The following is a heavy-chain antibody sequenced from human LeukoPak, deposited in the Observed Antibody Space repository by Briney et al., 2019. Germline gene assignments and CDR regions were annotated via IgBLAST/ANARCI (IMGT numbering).Heavy chain of an antibody. CDR3: ASVSSWSNYYYGMDV. Sequence: SQTLSLTCAVSGGSISSGGYSWGWIRQPPGKGLEWIGYIYHSGSTYYNPSLKSRVTISVDRSKNQFSLKLSSVTAADTAVYYCASVSSWSNYYYGMDVWGKGTTVTVSS. D-gene: IGHD6-13*01. CDR1: GGSISSGGYS. CDR2: IYHSGST. V-gene: IGHV4-30-2*01. J-gene: IGHJ6*04.